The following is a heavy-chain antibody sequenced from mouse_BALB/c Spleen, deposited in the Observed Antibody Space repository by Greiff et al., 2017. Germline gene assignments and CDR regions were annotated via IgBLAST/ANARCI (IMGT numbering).Heavy chain of an antibody. CDR1: GFTFSDYG. D-gene: IGHD4-1*01. V-gene: IGHV5-15*02. Sequence: EVMLVESGGGLVQPGGSRKLSCAASGFTFSDYGMAWVRQAPGKGPEWVAFISNLAYSIYYADTVTGRFTISRENAKNTLYLEMSSLRSEDTAMYYCARGWGNYAMDYWGQGTSVTVSS. CDR2: ISNLAYSI. J-gene: IGHJ4*01. CDR3: ARGWGNYAMDY.